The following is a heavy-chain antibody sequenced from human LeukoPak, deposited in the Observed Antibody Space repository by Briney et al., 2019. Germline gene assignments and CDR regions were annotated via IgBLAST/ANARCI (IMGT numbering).Heavy chain of an antibody. D-gene: IGHD3-22*01. Sequence: PSETLSLTCTVSGGSISSYYWSWIRQPPGKGLEWIGYIYNSGSPNYNPSFQSRVTISVDTSKNQFSLRLNSVTAADTAVCYCARTARSGYPNYYYYMDVWGKGTTVTVSS. J-gene: IGHJ6*03. V-gene: IGHV4-59*01. CDR3: ARTARSGYPNYYYYMDV. CDR2: IYNSGSP. CDR1: GGSISSYY.